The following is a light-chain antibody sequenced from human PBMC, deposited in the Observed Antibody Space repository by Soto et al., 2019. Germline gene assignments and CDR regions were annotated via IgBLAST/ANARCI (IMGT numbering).Light chain of an antibody. CDR1: QGIRHY. CDR2: EAS. CDR3: QNFDSAPQT. Sequence: DIQMTQSPSSLSASVGDRVTITCRASQGIRHYLAWYQQKPGKVPRLLIDEASNLQSGVPSRFRGGGSGTEFTLTSSSLQPEDAATYYCQNFDSAPQTFGQGTNVDIK. J-gene: IGKJ1*01. V-gene: IGKV1-27*01.